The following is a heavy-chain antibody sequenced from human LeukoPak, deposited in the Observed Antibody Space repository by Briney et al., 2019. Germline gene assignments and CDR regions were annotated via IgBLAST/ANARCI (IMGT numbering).Heavy chain of an antibody. V-gene: IGHV3-23*01. Sequence: GGSLRLSCAASGFTFSSYAMSWDRQAPGKGLEWVSAISGSGGSTYYADSVKGRFTISRDNSKNTLYLQMNSLRAEDTAVYYCAKEGYEIVVVIIDYWGQGTLVTVSS. J-gene: IGHJ4*02. CDR3: AKEGYEIVVVIIDY. CDR2: ISGSGGST. D-gene: IGHD3-22*01. CDR1: GFTFSSYA.